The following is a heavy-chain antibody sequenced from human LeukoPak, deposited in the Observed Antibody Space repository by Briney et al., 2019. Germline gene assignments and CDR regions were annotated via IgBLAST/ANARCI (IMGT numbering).Heavy chain of an antibody. CDR2: IIPIFGIA. CDR3: AREASGSNYDFWSGYSEWFDP. CDR1: GGTFSSYA. D-gene: IGHD3-3*01. V-gene: IGHV1-69*04. Sequence: SVKVSCKASGGTFSSYAISRVRQAPGQGLEWMGRIIPIFGIANYAQKFQGRVTITADKSTSTAYMELSSLRSEDTAVYYCAREASGSNYDFWSGYSEWFDPWGQGTLVTVSS. J-gene: IGHJ5*02.